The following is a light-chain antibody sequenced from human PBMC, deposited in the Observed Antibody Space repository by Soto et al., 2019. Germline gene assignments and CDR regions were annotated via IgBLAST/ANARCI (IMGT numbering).Light chain of an antibody. CDR3: QQYGGLPRT. Sequence: ESVLTQAQATLSLSPGERSTLSCRASQSVSRRYLAWYQQKHGQAPRXXIYGASSRATGIPDRFSGSSSGTDGTITISRLEPEDGEVYDCQQYGGLPRTFGQGTKVDIK. J-gene: IGKJ1*01. CDR2: GAS. CDR1: QSVSRRY. V-gene: IGKV3-20*01.